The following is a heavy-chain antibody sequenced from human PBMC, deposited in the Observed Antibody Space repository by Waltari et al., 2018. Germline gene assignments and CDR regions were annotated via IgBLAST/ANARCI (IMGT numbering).Heavy chain of an antibody. D-gene: IGHD2-2*01. V-gene: IGHV3-30*04. CDR2: ISYNARNT. CDR3: ARDYCDRTNCHGMDV. Sequence: QVQLVESGGGVVEPGRSLGLSGAASEFTFSSVAIHWVRQAPGKGLEWVAVISYNARNTYYVDSVKGRFTISRDNSKKMLYLQMNSLRAEDTAVYYCARDYCDRTNCHGMDVWGQGTTVTVSS. J-gene: IGHJ6*02. CDR1: EFTFSSVA.